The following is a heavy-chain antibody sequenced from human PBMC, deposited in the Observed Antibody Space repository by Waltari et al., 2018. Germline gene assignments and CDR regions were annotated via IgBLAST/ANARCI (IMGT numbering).Heavy chain of an antibody. CDR3: ATALGDSSSASRPFDF. Sequence: EVQLLQSGAELKEPGTTVRISCKVSGYTFSADNINWVQQAPGKGLRWMGLVDPEDGETIYADNFQGRVTISADTSTDTAFMELSSLRSEDTAVFYCATALGDSSSASRPFDFWGQGTMITVSS. CDR1: GYTFSADN. CDR2: VDPEDGET. V-gene: IGHV1-69-2*01. D-gene: IGHD6-19*01. J-gene: IGHJ3*01.